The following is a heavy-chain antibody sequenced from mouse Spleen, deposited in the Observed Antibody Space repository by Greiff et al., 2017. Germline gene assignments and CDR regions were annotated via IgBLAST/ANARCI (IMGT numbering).Heavy chain of an antibody. CDR1: GYTFTDYY. V-gene: IGHV1-26*01. CDR2: INPNNGGT. CDR3: ARTALRSLYAMDY. J-gene: IGHJ4*01. Sequence: VQLQQSGPELVKPGASVKISCKASGYTFTDYYMNWVKQSHGKSLEWIGDINPNNGGTSYNQKFKGKATLTVDKSSSTAYMELRSLTSEDSAVYYCARTALRSLYAMDYWGQGTSVTVSS. D-gene: IGHD1-1*01.